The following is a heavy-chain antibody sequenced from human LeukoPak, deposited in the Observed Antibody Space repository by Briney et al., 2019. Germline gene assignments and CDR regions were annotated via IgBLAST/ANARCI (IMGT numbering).Heavy chain of an antibody. V-gene: IGHV1-69*13. CDR2: IIPIFGTA. CDR1: GYTFTSYA. Sequence: SVKVSCKASGYTFTSYAISWVRQAPGQGLEWMGGIIPIFGTANYAQKFQGRVTITADESTSTAYMELSSLRSEDTAMYYCARVGPYFSSSYYYDSSGYYDYWGQGTLVTVSS. J-gene: IGHJ4*02. D-gene: IGHD3-22*01. CDR3: ARVGPYFSSSYYYDSSGYYDY.